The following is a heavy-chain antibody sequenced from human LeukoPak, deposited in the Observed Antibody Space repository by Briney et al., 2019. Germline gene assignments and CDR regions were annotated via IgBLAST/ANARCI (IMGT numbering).Heavy chain of an antibody. Sequence: GGSLRLSCAASGFTFSIYGMHWVRQAPGKGLEWVAVISYDGSNKYYADSVKGRFTISRDNSKNTLYLQMNSLRAEDTAVYYCAKEEVGATTGDYWGQGTLVTVSS. CDR2: ISYDGSNK. D-gene: IGHD1-26*01. J-gene: IGHJ4*02. CDR3: AKEEVGATTGDY. CDR1: GFTFSIYG. V-gene: IGHV3-30*18.